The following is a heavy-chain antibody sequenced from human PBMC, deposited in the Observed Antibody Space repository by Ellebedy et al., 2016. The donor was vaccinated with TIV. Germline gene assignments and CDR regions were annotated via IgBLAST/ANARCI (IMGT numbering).Heavy chain of an antibody. V-gene: IGHV4-39*07. CDR1: GGSISSSSYY. CDR2: IYYSGST. J-gene: IGHJ4*02. D-gene: IGHD3-16*01. Sequence: SETLSLTXTVSGGSISSSSYYWGWIRQPPGKGLEWIGSIYYSGSTYYNPSLKSRVTISVDTSKNQFSLKLSSVTAADTAVYYCARVSSTIKARGSYRYWGQGTLVTVSS. CDR3: ARVSSTIKARGSYRY.